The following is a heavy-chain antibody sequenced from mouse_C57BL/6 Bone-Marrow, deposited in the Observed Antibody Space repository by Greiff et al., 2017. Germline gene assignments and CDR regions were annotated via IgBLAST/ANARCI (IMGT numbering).Heavy chain of an antibody. CDR2: IDPETGGT. D-gene: IGHD1-1*01. V-gene: IGHV1-15*01. CDR1: GYTFTDYE. J-gene: IGHJ2*01. CDR3: TVTTVVDFDY. Sequence: QVQLKESGAELVRPGASVTLSCKASGYTFTDYEMHWVKQTPVHGLEWIGAIDPETGGTAYNQKFKGKAILTADKSSSTAYMELRSLTSEDSAVYYCTVTTVVDFDYWGQGTTLTVSS.